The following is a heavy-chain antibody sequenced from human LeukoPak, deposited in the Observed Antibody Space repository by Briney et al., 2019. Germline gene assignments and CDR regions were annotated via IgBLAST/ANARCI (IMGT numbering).Heavy chain of an antibody. CDR2: IYYSGST. CDR3: ARGRNYDYVWGSYRYYFDY. V-gene: IGHV4-39*07. CDR1: GGSVSSSIYY. D-gene: IGHD3-16*02. Sequence: PSETLSLTCTVSGGSVSSSIYYWGWIRQPPGKGLEWIGSIYYSGSTSYNPSLKSRVTISVDTSKNQFSLKLSSVTAADTAVYYCARGRNYDYVWGSYRYYFDYWGQGTLVTVSS. J-gene: IGHJ4*02.